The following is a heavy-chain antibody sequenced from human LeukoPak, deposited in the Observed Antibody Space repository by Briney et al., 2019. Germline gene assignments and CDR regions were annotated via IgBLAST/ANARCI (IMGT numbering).Heavy chain of an antibody. CDR1: GYTFTGYY. CDR2: INPNSGGT. Sequence: EASVKVSCKASGYTFTGYYMHWVRQAPGQGLEWMGWINPNSGGTNYAQKFQGRATMTRDTSISTAYMELSRLRSDDTAVYYCARKMYSSSNDYWGQGTLVTVSS. D-gene: IGHD6-6*01. V-gene: IGHV1-2*02. J-gene: IGHJ4*02. CDR3: ARKMYSSSNDY.